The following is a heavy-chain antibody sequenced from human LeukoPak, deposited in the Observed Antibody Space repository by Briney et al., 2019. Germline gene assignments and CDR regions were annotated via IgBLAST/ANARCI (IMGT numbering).Heavy chain of an antibody. CDR1: GFTFSHYS. CDR2: ILYDGSKK. D-gene: IGHD1-26*01. Sequence: QPGGSLRLSCVASGFTFSHYSLHWVRQAPGKGLEWVTLILYDGSKKYYTDSVRGRFTISRDNAKNSLYLQMNSLRAEDTAVYYCVGATPGDYWGQGTLVTVSS. CDR3: VGATPGDY. J-gene: IGHJ4*02. V-gene: IGHV3-30-3*01.